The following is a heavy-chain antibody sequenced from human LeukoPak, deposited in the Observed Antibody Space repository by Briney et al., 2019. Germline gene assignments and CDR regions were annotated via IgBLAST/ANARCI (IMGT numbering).Heavy chain of an antibody. CDR3: ARVRSGIGDYYYYYYMDV. D-gene: IGHD1-26*01. V-gene: IGHV1-69*13. CDR2: IIPIFGTA. CDR1: GGTFSSYA. Sequence: SVKVSCKASGGTFSSYAISWVRQAPGQGLEWMGGIIPIFGTANYAQKFQGRVTITADESTSTAYMELSSLRSEDTAVYYCARVRSGIGDYYYYYYMDVWGKGTTVTISS. J-gene: IGHJ6*03.